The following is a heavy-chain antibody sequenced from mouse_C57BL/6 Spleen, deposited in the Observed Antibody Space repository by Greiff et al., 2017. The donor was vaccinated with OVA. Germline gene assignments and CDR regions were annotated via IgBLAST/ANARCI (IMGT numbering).Heavy chain of an antibody. J-gene: IGHJ4*01. Sequence: VKLMESGPGLVQPSQSLSITCTVSGFSLTSYGVHWVRQSPGKGLEWLGVIWSGGSTDYNAAFISRLSISKDNSKSQVFFKMNSLQADDTAIYYGASLITTVRYYAMDYWGQGTSVTVSS. V-gene: IGHV2-2*01. CDR2: IWSGGST. CDR3: ASLITTVRYYAMDY. D-gene: IGHD1-1*01. CDR1: GFSLTSYG.